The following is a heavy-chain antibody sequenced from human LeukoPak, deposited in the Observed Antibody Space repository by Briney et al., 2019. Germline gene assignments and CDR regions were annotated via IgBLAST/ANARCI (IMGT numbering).Heavy chain of an antibody. CDR3: VSCGTTTCIIRFDH. V-gene: IGHV3-7*01. CDR1: GFTFSRYW. CDR2: IKEDGSEK. D-gene: IGHD2-2*01. J-gene: IGHJ4*02. Sequence: SGGSLRLSSAASGFTFSRYWMNWVRQAPGKGLEWVSSIKEDGSEKSYVDSVKGRFTISRDNAKNSLYLQMNSLRAEDTAVYYCVSCGTTTCIIRFDHWGQGTLVTVSS.